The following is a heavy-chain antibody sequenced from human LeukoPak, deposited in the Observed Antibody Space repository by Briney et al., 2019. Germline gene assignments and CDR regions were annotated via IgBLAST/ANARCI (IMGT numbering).Heavy chain of an antibody. D-gene: IGHD3-16*02. V-gene: IGHV3-74*01. CDR1: GFTVSSNY. CDR3: VRHRTASDY. J-gene: IGHJ4*02. CDR2: IKTDGSIT. Sequence: GGSLRLSCAASGFTVSSNYMSWVRQAPGKGLEWVSRIKTDGSITDYADSVKGRFTISRDNAKNTLYLQMNSLRAEDTAVYYCVRHRTASDYWGLGALVTVSS.